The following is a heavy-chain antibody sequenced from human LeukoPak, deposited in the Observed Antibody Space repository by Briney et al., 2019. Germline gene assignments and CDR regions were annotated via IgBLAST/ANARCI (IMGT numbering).Heavy chain of an antibody. J-gene: IGHJ3*01. CDR1: GYTFTDYY. CDR3: ARNRNTXHDPYDALDV. Sequence: ASVKVSCKASGYTFTDYYINWVRQAPGQGLEWMGWVNPDTTGTTFGQKFQDRVAVTWDASSFIVYLELRNLRSDDTAVYYCARNRNTXHDPYDALDVWGQGTMVTVSS. V-gene: IGHV1-2*02. D-gene: IGHD3-3*01. CDR2: VNPDTTGT.